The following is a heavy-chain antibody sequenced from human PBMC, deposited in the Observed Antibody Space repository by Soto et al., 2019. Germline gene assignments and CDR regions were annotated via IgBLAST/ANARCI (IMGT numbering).Heavy chain of an antibody. Sequence: ASVKVSCKASGYTFTCYGISWVRQAPGQGLEWMGWISAYNGNTNYAQKLQGRVTMTTDTSTSTAYMELRSLRSDDTAVYYCARGSSIVGATALDYWGQGTLVTVSS. CDR1: GYTFTCYG. D-gene: IGHD1-26*01. CDR3: ARGSSIVGATALDY. V-gene: IGHV1-18*01. J-gene: IGHJ4*02. CDR2: ISAYNGNT.